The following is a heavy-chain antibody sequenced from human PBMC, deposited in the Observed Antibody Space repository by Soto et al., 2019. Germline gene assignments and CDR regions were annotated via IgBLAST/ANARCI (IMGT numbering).Heavy chain of an antibody. D-gene: IGHD4-17*01. CDR3: ASSPTLRRLYYFDY. Sequence: SETLSLTCTVSGGSISSYYWSWIRQPPGKGLEWIGYIYYSGSTNYNPSLKSRVTISVDTSKNQFSLKLSSVTAADTAVYYCASSPTLRRLYYFDYWGQGTLVTVSS. CDR1: GGSISSYY. V-gene: IGHV4-59*01. CDR2: IYYSGST. J-gene: IGHJ4*02.